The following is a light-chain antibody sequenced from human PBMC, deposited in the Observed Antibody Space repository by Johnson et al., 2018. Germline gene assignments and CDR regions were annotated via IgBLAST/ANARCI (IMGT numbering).Light chain of an antibody. CDR2: ENN. J-gene: IGLJ1*01. CDR1: SSNIGNNY. Sequence: QSVLTQPPSVSAAPGQKVTISCSGSSSNIGNNYVSWYQQLPGTAHKLIIYENNKRPSGIPDRFSGSKSGTSATLGITGLQTGDEADYYCGTWDSSLSAGNVFGTGTKVTGL. V-gene: IGLV1-51*02. CDR3: GTWDSSLSAGNV.